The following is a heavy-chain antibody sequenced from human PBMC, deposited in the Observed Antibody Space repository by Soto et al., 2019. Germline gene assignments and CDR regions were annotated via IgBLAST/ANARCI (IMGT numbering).Heavy chain of an antibody. Sequence: GGSLRLSCAASGFTFSSYEMNWVRQAPGKGLEWVSYISSSGSTIYYTNSGKGRFTISRDNDKNSLDLQMNSLRAEDTAVYYCARDEEIAYCGGDSYPDAFDIWGQGTMVTVSS. CDR1: GFTFSSYE. D-gene: IGHD2-21*01. V-gene: IGHV3-48*03. CDR2: ISSSGSTI. CDR3: ARDEEIAYCGGDSYPDAFDI. J-gene: IGHJ3*02.